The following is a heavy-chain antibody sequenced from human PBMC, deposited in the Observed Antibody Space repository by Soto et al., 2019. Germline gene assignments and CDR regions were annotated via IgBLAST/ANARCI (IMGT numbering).Heavy chain of an antibody. Sequence: GGSLRLSCAASGFTFSSYGMHWGRQAPGKGLEWVAVISYDGSNKYYADSVKGRFTISRDNSKNTLYLQMNSLRAEDTAVYYYAKELFRLSVLEIAADCSGGSCYPNWFDPWGQGTLVTVSS. D-gene: IGHD2-15*01. CDR1: GFTFSSYG. J-gene: IGHJ5*02. CDR3: AKELFRLSVLEIAADCSGGSCYPNWFDP. V-gene: IGHV3-30*18. CDR2: ISYDGSNK.